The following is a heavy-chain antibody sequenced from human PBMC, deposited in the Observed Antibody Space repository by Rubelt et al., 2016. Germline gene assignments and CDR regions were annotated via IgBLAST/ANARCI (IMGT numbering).Heavy chain of an antibody. D-gene: IGHD2-21*02. CDR3: ARERYCGGDCYSWFDY. CDR1: GFTFSSSW. CDR2: IKQDGSGK. J-gene: IGHJ4*02. Sequence: GGNLVQPGGSLRLSCAASGFTFSSSWMSWVRQAPGKGLQWMANIKQDGSGKYYLDSVKGRFSISRDNAKNSLFLQMSSLRAEDTAVYFCARERYCGGDCYSWFDYWGQGTLVTVSS. V-gene: IGHV3-7*03.